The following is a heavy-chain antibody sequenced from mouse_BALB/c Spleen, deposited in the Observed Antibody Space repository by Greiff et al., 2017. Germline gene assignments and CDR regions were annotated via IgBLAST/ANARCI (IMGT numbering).Heavy chain of an antibody. CDR3: AREPPCGNYAMDY. V-gene: IGHV2-6-7*01. J-gene: IGHJ4*01. CDR2: IWGDGST. Sequence: VQLKESGPGLVAPSQSLSITCTVSGFSLTGYGVNWVRQPPGKGLEWLGMIWGDGSTDYYSALKSRLSISKDNSKSQVFLKMNSLQTDDTARYYCAREPPCGNYAMDYWGQGTSVTVSS. CDR1: GFSLTGYG. D-gene: IGHD1-1*01.